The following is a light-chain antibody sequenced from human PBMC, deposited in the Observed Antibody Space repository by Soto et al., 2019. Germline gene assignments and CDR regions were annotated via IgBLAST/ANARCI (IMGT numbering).Light chain of an antibody. Sequence: DIQMTQSPSSLSASVGDRVTITCRASQSISSYLNWYQQKPGKAPKLLIYAASSLQSGVPSRFSGSRSETDFTLTISSLQPEDFATYYCQRSYSTPPLTFGGGTKVEIK. J-gene: IGKJ4*01. CDR3: QRSYSTPPLT. V-gene: IGKV1-39*01. CDR2: AAS. CDR1: QSISSY.